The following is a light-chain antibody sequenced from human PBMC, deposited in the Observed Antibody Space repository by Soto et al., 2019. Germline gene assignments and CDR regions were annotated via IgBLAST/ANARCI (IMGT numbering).Light chain of an antibody. CDR2: DAS. Sequence: EIVITQSPATLSVSPGERGTLSCRASQSVNSNLAWYQQKPGQAPRLLIYDASTRATGIPARFSGSGSGTEFTLTISSLLSEDFAVYSCQQYNNWPLTFGGGTKVDIK. J-gene: IGKJ4*01. CDR1: QSVNSN. CDR3: QQYNNWPLT. V-gene: IGKV3D-15*01.